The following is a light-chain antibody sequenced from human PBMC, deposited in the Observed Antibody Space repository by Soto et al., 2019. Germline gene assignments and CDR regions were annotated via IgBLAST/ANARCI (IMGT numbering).Light chain of an antibody. CDR1: QSVSSGH. Sequence: EIVLTQSPGTLSLSPGEGATLSCRASQSVSSGHLTWYQQKPGQAPRLLIYAASNRATGIPDRFSGSGSGTDVSLTISRLEPEDFAVYYCQQYHSSPKTFGQGTKVEIK. J-gene: IGKJ1*01. CDR3: QQYHSSPKT. V-gene: IGKV3-20*01. CDR2: AAS.